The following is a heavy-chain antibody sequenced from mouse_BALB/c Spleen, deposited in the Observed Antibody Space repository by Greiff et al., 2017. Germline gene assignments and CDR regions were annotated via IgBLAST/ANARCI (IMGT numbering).Heavy chain of an antibody. J-gene: IGHJ1*01. V-gene: IGHV1-80*01. CDR3: ARGGLYYGSRGGYFDV. CDR1: GYAFSSYW. Sequence: QVQLKQSGAELVRPGSSVKISCKASGYAFSSYWMNWVKQRPGQGLEWIGQIYPGDGDTNYNGKFKGKATLTADKSSSTAYMQLSSLTSEDSAVYFCARGGLYYGSRGGYFDVWGAGTTVTVSS. D-gene: IGHD1-1*01. CDR2: IYPGDGDT.